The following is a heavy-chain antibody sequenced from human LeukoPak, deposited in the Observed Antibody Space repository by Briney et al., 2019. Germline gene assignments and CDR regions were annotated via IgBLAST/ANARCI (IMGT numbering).Heavy chain of an antibody. J-gene: IGHJ4*02. CDR2: IYYSGST. CDR1: GGSISSGGYY. Sequence: SETLSLTCTVSGGSISSGGYYWSWIRQHPGKGLEWIGYIYYSGSTYYNPSLKSRVTISVDTSKNQFSLKLSSVTAADTAVYYCARAEYYYDSSGYYSYFDYWGQGTLVTASS. CDR3: ARAEYYYDSSGYYSYFDY. V-gene: IGHV4-31*03. D-gene: IGHD3-22*01.